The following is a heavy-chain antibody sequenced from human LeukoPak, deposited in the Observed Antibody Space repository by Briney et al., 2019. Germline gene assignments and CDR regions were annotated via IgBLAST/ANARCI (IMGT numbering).Heavy chain of an antibody. Sequence: QPGGSLRLSCAASGFTLSSYWMSWVRQAPGKGLEWVANIKQDGSEKYYVDSVKGRFTISRDNAKNSLYLQMNSLRAEDTAVYYCARDQGGLGYWGQGTLVTVSS. J-gene: IGHJ4*02. CDR1: GFTLSSYW. V-gene: IGHV3-7*01. D-gene: IGHD3-16*01. CDR2: IKQDGSEK. CDR3: ARDQGGLGY.